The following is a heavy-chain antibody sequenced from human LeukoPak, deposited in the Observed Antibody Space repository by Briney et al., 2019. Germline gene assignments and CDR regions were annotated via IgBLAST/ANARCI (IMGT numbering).Heavy chain of an antibody. CDR2: IRYDGSNK. D-gene: IGHD3-10*01. V-gene: IGHV3-30*02. CDR1: GFTVNNKY. J-gene: IGHJ6*03. CDR3: AKEGGSMVRGVTYYYYYYMDV. Sequence: GGSLRLSCAASGFTVNNKYMTWVRQAPGKGLEWVAFIRYDGSNKYYADSVKGRFTISRDNSKNTLYLQMNSLRAEDTAVYYCAKEGGSMVRGVTYYYYYYMDVWGKGTTVTISS.